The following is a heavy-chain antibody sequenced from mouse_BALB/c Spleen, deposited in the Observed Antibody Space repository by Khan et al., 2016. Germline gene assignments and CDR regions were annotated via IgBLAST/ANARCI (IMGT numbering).Heavy chain of an antibody. CDR3: ARPYDYGDFDV. Sequence: QVRLQQSGAELAKPGASVKMSCKASGYTFTSYWMHWVKQRPGQGLEWIGYINPSTGYTEYNQKFKDKATLTADKSSRTAYMQLSSLTSEDSAVYYFARPYDYGDFDVWGAGTTVTVSS. CDR1: GYTFTSYW. J-gene: IGHJ1*01. V-gene: IGHV1-7*01. D-gene: IGHD2-4*01. CDR2: INPSTGYT.